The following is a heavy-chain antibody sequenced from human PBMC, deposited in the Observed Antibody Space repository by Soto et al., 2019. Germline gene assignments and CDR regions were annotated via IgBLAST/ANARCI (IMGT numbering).Heavy chain of an antibody. J-gene: IGHJ5*02. CDR3: ATDSYCSSTSCSYNWFDP. CDR2: FDPEDGET. CDR1: GYTLTELS. Sequence: QVQLVQSGAEVKKPGASVKVSCKVSGYTLTELSMHWVRQAPGKGLEWMGGFDPEDGETIYAQKFQGRVTMTEDTSTDTAYMELSSLRSEDTAVYYCATDSYCSSTSCSYNWFDPWGQGTLVTVSS. V-gene: IGHV1-24*01. D-gene: IGHD2-2*01.